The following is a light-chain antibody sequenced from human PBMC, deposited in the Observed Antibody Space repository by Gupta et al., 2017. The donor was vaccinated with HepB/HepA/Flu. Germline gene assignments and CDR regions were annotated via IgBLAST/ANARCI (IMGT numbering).Light chain of an antibody. CDR1: QSVSSN. Sequence: EIVMTQSPATLSVSPGERATLSCRASQSVSSNSAWFQQKPGQAPRLLIYGASTRATGIPARFSGSGSGTEFTLTISSRQSEDFAVYYCQQDNNWPLTFGGGTKVEIK. V-gene: IGKV3-15*01. J-gene: IGKJ4*01. CDR3: QQDNNWPLT. CDR2: GAS.